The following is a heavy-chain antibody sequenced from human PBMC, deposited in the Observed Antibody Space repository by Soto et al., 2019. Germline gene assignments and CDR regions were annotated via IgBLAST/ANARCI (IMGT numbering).Heavy chain of an antibody. CDR1: GGSISSRSHY. D-gene: IGHD3-3*01. J-gene: IGHJ4*02. CDR3: ATADGFGVVTPFFEY. Sequence: QVQLQESGPGLVKPSETLSLTCSVSGGSISSRSHYWGWIRQSPGKHLEWIGSSFYRGSTHHNPSLKTRVTISVDTSKNQVSLNLYSVTAADTAVYYCATADGFGVVTPFFEYWGQGILVTVSS. CDR2: SFYRGST. V-gene: IGHV4-39*01.